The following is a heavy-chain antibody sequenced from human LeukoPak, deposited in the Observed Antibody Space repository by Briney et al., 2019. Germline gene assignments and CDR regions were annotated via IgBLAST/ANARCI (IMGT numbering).Heavy chain of an antibody. CDR3: AKANWVSNADAVW. J-gene: IGHJ4*02. CDR2: ISGSGGST. Sequence: GGSLRLSCAASGFTFSSYAMSWVRQAPGKGLEWVSAISGSGGSTYYADSVKGRFTLSRDDSRNTVYLQLNNLRVEDTAIYYCAKANWVSNADAVWWGQGTQVTVSS. D-gene: IGHD1-1*01. CDR1: GFTFSSYA. V-gene: IGHV3-23*01.